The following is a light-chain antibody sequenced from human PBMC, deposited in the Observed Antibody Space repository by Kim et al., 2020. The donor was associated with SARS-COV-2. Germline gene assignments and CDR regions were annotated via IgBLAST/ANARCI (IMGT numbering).Light chain of an antibody. CDR2: GNS. Sequence: VTISCTGSSSNSGAGYDVHGYQQIPGTAPKLRIYGNSNRPSGAPDRFSGSKSGTSASLAITGLQAEDEADYYCQSYDSSLSGSYVFGTGTKVTVL. J-gene: IGLJ1*01. CDR3: QSYDSSLSGSYV. V-gene: IGLV1-40*01. CDR1: SSNSGAGYD.